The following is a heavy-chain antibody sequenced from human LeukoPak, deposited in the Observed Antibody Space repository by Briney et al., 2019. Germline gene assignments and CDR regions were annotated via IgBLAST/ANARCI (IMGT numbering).Heavy chain of an antibody. CDR1: GGSFSDYY. D-gene: IGHD3-10*01. Sequence: NPSETLSLTCAVYGGSFSDYYWNWIRQPPGKGLEWIGEINHSGSTNYNPSLKSRVTISVDTSKNQFSLKLSSVTAADTAVYYCARGGDVTMVAIGYWGQGTLVTVSS. V-gene: IGHV4-34*01. CDR2: INHSGST. CDR3: ARGGDVTMVAIGY. J-gene: IGHJ4*02.